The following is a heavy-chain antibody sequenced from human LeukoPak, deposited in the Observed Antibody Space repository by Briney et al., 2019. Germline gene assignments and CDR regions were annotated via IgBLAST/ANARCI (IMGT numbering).Heavy chain of an antibody. J-gene: IGHJ4*02. V-gene: IGHV3-7*01. CDR3: ATDAGYYRFDY. CDR2: INQDGSEK. D-gene: IGHD2-21*01. CDR1: GFTFGVYW. Sequence: GGSLRLSCAASGFTFGVYWMSWVRQAPGKGLEWVANINQDGSEKFYVDSVKGRFTISRDNARNSMYLQINSLSAEDTAVYYCATDAGYYRFDYWGQGTLVTVSS.